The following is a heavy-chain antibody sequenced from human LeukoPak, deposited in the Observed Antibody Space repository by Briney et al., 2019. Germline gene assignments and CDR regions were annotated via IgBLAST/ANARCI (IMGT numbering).Heavy chain of an antibody. CDR3: ARGWETREPTYYFDY. V-gene: IGHV3-21*01. D-gene: IGHD1-14*01. CDR2: ISSSSSYI. J-gene: IGHJ4*02. CDR1: GFTFSNYA. Sequence: KSGGSLRLSCAASGFTFSNYAMHWVRQAPGKGLEWVSSISSSSSYIYYADSVKGRFTISRGNAKNSLYLQMNSLRAEDTAVYYCARGWETREPTYYFDYWGQGTLVTVSS.